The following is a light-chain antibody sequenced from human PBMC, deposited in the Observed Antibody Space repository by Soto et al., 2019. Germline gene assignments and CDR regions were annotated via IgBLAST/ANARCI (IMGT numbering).Light chain of an antibody. V-gene: IGKV1-9*01. CDR1: QGISSY. CDR3: QQLNSYPRT. CDR2: AAS. Sequence: DIQLTQSPSFLSASVGDRVTITCRASQGISSYLAWYQQKPGKAPKLLIYAASTLQSGVASRFSGSGSGTEFTLTISSLQPEDFATYYCQQLNSYPRTFGQGTRWIS. J-gene: IGKJ1*01.